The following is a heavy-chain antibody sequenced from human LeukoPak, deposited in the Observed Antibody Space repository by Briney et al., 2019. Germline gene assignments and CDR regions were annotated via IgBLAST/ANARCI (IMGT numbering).Heavy chain of an antibody. D-gene: IGHD3-10*01. Sequence: ASVKVSCKASGYSFTNYYLHWVRHAPGQGFEWMGIINPGGGTTTYAQKFQGRVTMTRDTSTSTVYMELSSLRSEDTAVYYCARGGFTTMVRGVIITLDAFDIWGQGTMVTVSS. CDR2: INPGGGTT. CDR3: ARGGFTTMVRGVIITLDAFDI. CDR1: GYSFTNYY. V-gene: IGHV1-46*01. J-gene: IGHJ3*02.